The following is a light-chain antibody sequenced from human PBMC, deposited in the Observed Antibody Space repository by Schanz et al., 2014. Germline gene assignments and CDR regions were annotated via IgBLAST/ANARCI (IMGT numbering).Light chain of an antibody. Sequence: QSALTQPPSASGSPGQSVAISCTGTSSDVGGYNYVSWYQHHPGKAPKLMIYDVSKRPSGVPDRFSGSKSGNTASLTVSGLQAEDEADYYCNSYGGSNNLVFGGGTKLTVL. V-gene: IGLV2-8*01. CDR1: SSDVGGYNY. J-gene: IGLJ2*01. CDR2: DVS. CDR3: NSYGGSNNLV.